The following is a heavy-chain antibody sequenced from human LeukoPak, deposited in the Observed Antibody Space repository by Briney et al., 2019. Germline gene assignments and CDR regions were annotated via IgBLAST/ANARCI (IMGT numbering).Heavy chain of an antibody. J-gene: IGHJ6*02. CDR1: GFTVSSNY. D-gene: IGHD2-2*01. CDR3: AGGTLRVPAAKVDCYYYFYALDV. V-gene: IGHV3-53*01. CDR2: IYSGGST. Sequence: GGSLRLSCAASGFTVSSNYMSWVRQAPGKGLEWVSVIYSGGSTYYADSVKGRLTISRDHSKNTLHLQMNSLRAEDTAMYYCAGGTLRVPAAKVDCYYYFYALDVWGQGTTVTVSS.